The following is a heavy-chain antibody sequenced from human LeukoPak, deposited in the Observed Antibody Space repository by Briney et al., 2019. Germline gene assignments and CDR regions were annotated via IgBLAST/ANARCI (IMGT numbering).Heavy chain of an antibody. D-gene: IGHD2-15*01. CDR3: ARARTYCSGGSCYTPDAFDI. Sequence: GGSLRLSCAASGFTFSSYSMNWVRQAPGKGLEWVSSISSSSSYIYYADSVKGRFTISRDNAKNSLYLQMNSLRAEDTAVYYCARARTYCSGGSCYTPDAFDIWGQGTMVTVSS. V-gene: IGHV3-21*01. CDR1: GFTFSSYS. CDR2: ISSSSSYI. J-gene: IGHJ3*02.